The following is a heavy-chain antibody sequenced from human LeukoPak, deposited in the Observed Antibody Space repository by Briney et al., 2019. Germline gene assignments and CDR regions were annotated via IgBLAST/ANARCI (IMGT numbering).Heavy chain of an antibody. Sequence: GGSLRLSCSASGCTFSNYAMTWVRQAPGKGLEWVSTIYGSGGGTYYADSVKGRFTISRDNSKNTPYVQMNSLRAEDTAVYYCAKGHAPSGSYADYWGQGTLVTVSS. CDR3: AKGHAPSGSYADY. V-gene: IGHV3-23*01. CDR2: IYGSGGGT. J-gene: IGHJ4*02. D-gene: IGHD1-26*01. CDR1: GCTFSNYA.